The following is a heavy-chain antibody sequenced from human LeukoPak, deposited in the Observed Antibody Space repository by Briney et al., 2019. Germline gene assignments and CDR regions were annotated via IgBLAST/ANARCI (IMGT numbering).Heavy chain of an antibody. CDR3: AKSPRRPGGWTYKVGDHRLPTYNWYFDL. CDR2: ISGSGGST. Sequence: PGGSLRLSCAASGFTFSSYAMSWVRQAPGKGLEWVSAISGSGGSTYYADSVKGRFTISRDNSKNTVYLQMNSLWAEDTAVYYCAKSPRRPGGWTYKVGDHRLPTYNWYFDLW. D-gene: IGHD1-26*01. V-gene: IGHV3-23*01. J-gene: IGHJ2*01. CDR1: GFTFSSYA.